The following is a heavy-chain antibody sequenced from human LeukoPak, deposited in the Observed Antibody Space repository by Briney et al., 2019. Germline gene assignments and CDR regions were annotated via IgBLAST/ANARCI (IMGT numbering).Heavy chain of an antibody. D-gene: IGHD3-22*01. Sequence: GGSLRLSCVASGFTFGIYWMSWVRQAPGKGLEWVANINQDGGDKYYVDSVQGRFTISRDNAKNSLYLQMNSLRVEDTAMYYCARDGDTSGYSDWGQGTLVTVSS. CDR2: INQDGGDK. J-gene: IGHJ4*02. CDR3: ARDGDTSGYSD. V-gene: IGHV3-7*01. CDR1: GFTFGIYW.